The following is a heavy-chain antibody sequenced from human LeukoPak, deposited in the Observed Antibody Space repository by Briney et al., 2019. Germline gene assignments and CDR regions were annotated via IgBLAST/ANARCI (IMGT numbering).Heavy chain of an antibody. V-gene: IGHV4-59*08. CDR1: GGSISGYY. CDR3: VGQPYISGAYYFDY. Sequence: SETLSLTCTVSGGSISGYYWSWLRQPPGKGLEWIGYIFQTGYTVYNPSLQSRVTMSVDMSKNQFSLQLPSVTAADTAIYYCVGQPYISGAYYFDYWGQGTLVTVSS. CDR2: IFQTGYT. D-gene: IGHD3-22*01. J-gene: IGHJ4*02.